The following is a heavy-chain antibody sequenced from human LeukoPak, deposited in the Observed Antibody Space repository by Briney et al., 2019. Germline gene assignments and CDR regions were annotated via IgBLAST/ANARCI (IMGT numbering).Heavy chain of an antibody. CDR3: AREDRRYTPDY. CDR1: GYTFFGHF. CDR2: INPNGGGS. Sequence: ASVKVSCKASGYTFFGHFLHWLRQAPGQGLEWVGWINPNGGGSKYAQKFGGRVTMTRDMSTTTAYMELSGLTSEDTAVYYCAREDRRYTPDYWGQGTLVTVSS. J-gene: IGHJ4*02. V-gene: IGHV1-2*02. D-gene: IGHD2-2*02.